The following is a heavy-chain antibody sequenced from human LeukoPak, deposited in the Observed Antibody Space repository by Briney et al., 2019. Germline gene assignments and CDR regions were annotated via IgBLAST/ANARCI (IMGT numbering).Heavy chain of an antibody. D-gene: IGHD2-2*01. CDR2: ISAYNGNT. J-gene: IGHJ6*02. CDR1: GYTFTGYG. Sequence: ASVKVSCKASGYTFTGYGISWVRQAPGQVLEWMGWISAYNGNTNYAQKLQGSVTMTTDTSTSTAYMELRSLRSDDTAVYYCARDRYCSSTSCYAQNYYYYYYGMDVWGQGTTVTVSS. V-gene: IGHV1-18*01. CDR3: ARDRYCSSTSCYAQNYYYYYYGMDV.